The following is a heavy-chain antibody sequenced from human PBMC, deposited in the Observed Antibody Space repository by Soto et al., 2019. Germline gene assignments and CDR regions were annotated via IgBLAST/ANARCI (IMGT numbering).Heavy chain of an antibody. CDR3: ARVGESFDWLPALNYYYYGMDV. D-gene: IGHD3-9*01. CDR2: ISAYNGNT. Sequence: ASVKVSCKASGYTFTSYGISWVRQAPGQGLEWMGWISAYNGNTNYAQKLQGRVTMTTDTSTSTAYMELRSLRSDDTAVYYCARVGESFDWLPALNYYYYGMDVWGQGTTVTVSS. CDR1: GYTFTSYG. V-gene: IGHV1-18*04. J-gene: IGHJ6*02.